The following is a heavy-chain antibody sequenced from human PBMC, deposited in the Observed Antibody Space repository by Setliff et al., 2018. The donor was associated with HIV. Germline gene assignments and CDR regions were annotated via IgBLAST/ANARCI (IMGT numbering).Heavy chain of an antibody. CDR1: GGSLSSYY. CDR3: AAFDSGRDV. Sequence: PSETLSLTCVASGGSLSSYYWNWIRQTPGKGLEWIGEIHPTGHINYNPSYKSRVTVSLDTSKIQFSLKLNSVTAADTGVYYCAAFDSGRDVRGQGTLVTVSS. D-gene: IGHD6-19*01. CDR2: IHPTGHI. V-gene: IGHV4-34*01. J-gene: IGHJ4*02.